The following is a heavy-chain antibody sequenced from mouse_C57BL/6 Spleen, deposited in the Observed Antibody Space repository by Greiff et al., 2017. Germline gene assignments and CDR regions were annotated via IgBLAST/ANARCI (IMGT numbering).Heavy chain of an antibody. CDR1: GYTFTDYN. CDR2: INPNNGGT. Sequence: EVQLQQSGPELVKPGASVKIPCKASGYTFTDYNMDWVKQSHGKSLEWIGDINPNNGGTIYNQKFKGKATLTVDKSSSTAYMELRSLTSEDTAVYYCARLFYDSLFAYWGQGTLVTVSA. D-gene: IGHD2-4*01. J-gene: IGHJ3*01. CDR3: ARLFYDSLFAY. V-gene: IGHV1-18*01.